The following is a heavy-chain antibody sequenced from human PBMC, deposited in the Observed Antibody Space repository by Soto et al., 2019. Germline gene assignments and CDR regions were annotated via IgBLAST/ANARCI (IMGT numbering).Heavy chain of an antibody. CDR1: GGSFSGYY. J-gene: IGHJ1*01. CDR2: INHSGST. D-gene: IGHD2-21*02. Sequence: QVQLQQWGAGLLKPSETLSLTCAVYGGSFSGYYWSWIRQPPGKGLEWIGEINHSGSTNYNPSLKSRVTISVDTSKHQFSLKLSSVTAADTAVYYCALVVVTATPEYFQHWGQGTLVTVSS. CDR3: ALVVVTATPEYFQH. V-gene: IGHV4-34*01.